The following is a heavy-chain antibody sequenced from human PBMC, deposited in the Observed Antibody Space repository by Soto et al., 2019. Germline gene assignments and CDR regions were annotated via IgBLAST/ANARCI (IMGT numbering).Heavy chain of an antibody. Sequence: QVQLVESGGGVVQPGRSLRLSCAASGFTFSSYAMHWVRQAPGKGLEWVAVISYDGSNKYYADSVKGRFTISRDNSKNTLYLQMNSLRAEDTAVYYCARIPTVPYYYGSSGYSSDYYGMDVWGQGTTVTVSS. D-gene: IGHD3-22*01. CDR3: ARIPTVPYYYGSSGYSSDYYGMDV. CDR2: ISYDGSNK. CDR1: GFTFSSYA. J-gene: IGHJ6*02. V-gene: IGHV3-30-3*01.